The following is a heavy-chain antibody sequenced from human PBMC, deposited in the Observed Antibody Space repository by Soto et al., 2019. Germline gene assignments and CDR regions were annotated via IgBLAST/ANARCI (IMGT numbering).Heavy chain of an antibody. CDR3: AKGHYGDCKGHWYFDL. CDR1: GFTFSRYA. D-gene: IGHD4-17*01. Sequence: EVQLLESGGGLVQPGGSLRLSCAASGFTFSRYAMSWVRQAPWKRLEWVSAISGSGGSTYYADSGKGRFTISRDDSKNTLYLQMNSLRAEDTAVYYCAKGHYGDCKGHWYFDLWGRVTLVAVSS. J-gene: IGHJ2*01. CDR2: ISGSGGST. V-gene: IGHV3-23*01.